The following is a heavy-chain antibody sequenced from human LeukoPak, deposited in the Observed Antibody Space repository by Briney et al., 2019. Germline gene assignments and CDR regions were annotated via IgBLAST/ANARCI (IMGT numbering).Heavy chain of an antibody. D-gene: IGHD3-10*01. Sequence: PPGGSLRLSCAASGFTFSSYEMNWVRQAPGKGLEWVSYISSSGSTIYYADSVKGRFTISRDNARNSLYLQMHSLRAEDTALYYCVRDPAHLPFGTFDYWGQGTLVTVSS. CDR2: ISSSGSTI. CDR3: VRDPAHLPFGTFDY. V-gene: IGHV3-48*03. J-gene: IGHJ4*02. CDR1: GFTFSSYE.